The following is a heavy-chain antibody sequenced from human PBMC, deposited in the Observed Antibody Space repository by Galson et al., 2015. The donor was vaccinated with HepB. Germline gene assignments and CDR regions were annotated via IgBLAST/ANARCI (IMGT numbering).Heavy chain of an antibody. D-gene: IGHD1-20*01. CDR2: IYPDDSDT. V-gene: IGHV5-51*01. CDR1: GYSFVNCW. Sequence: QSGAEVKKPGESLKISCKTSGYSFVNCWIAWVRQMPGKGPEFMGIIYPDDSDTKYSPSFEGHVVISVDKSINTAYLSWTSLKASDTATYFCARQNNWNEDFDYWGQGTLVTVSS. CDR3: ARQNNWNEDFDY. J-gene: IGHJ4*02.